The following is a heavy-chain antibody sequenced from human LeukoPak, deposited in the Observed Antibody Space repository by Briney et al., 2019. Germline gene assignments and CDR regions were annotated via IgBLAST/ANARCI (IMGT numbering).Heavy chain of an antibody. CDR3: ARGGYSHGFDI. D-gene: IGHD5-18*01. CDR1: GFTFTAFW. J-gene: IGHJ3*02. Sequence: GGSLRLSCVASGFTFTAFWMHWVRQAPGKGLMWVSRINNDGSDAIYADSVKGRFTISRDNAQNTLYLQMNSLRDEDTAVYYCARGGYSHGFDIWGQGTMVTVSS. CDR2: INNDGSDA. V-gene: IGHV3-74*01.